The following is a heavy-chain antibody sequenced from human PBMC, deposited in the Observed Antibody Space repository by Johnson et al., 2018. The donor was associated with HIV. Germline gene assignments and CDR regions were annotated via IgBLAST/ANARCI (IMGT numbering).Heavy chain of an antibody. Sequence: QVQLVESGGGVVQPGGSLRLSCAASGFAFSNYVLHWVRQSPGRGLEWVAFIRYDESDKYYADSVKSRFTMSRDNSKNTVYLQMNSLRVEDTAVYYCTKDGQPYYNFWSAYPDVFDIWGQGTMVTVSS. V-gene: IGHV3-30*02. CDR2: IRYDESDK. CDR3: TKDGQPYYNFWSAYPDVFDI. D-gene: IGHD3-3*01. J-gene: IGHJ3*02. CDR1: GFAFSNYV.